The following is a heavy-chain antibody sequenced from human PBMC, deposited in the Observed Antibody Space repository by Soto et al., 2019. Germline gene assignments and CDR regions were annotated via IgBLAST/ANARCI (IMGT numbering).Heavy chain of an antibody. CDR3: ARYGYYYAMDV. CDR2: INLDGGVK. D-gene: IGHD4-17*01. CDR1: GFTFSNYW. J-gene: IGHJ6*02. V-gene: IGHV3-7*03. Sequence: GSLRLSCAASGFTFSNYWMSWVRQAPGKGLEWVASINLDGGVKYYVDSVKGRFTISRDNAKNSLYLQMNSLRAEDTAVYYCARYGYYYAMDVWGQGTTVTVSS.